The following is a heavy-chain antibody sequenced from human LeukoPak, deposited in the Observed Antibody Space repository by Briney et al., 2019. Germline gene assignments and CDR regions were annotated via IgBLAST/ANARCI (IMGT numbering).Heavy chain of an antibody. D-gene: IGHD6-6*01. J-gene: IGHJ4*02. Sequence: ASVKVSCKTSGYTFTSYYIHWVRQAPGQGLEWMGIINPSGGSPSYAQKLQGRVTMTRDTSTSTVYMEVSSLRSEDTAVYYCARTAARRFDYWGQGTLVTVSS. CDR3: ARTAARRFDY. CDR1: GYTFTSYY. CDR2: INPSGGSP. V-gene: IGHV1-46*01.